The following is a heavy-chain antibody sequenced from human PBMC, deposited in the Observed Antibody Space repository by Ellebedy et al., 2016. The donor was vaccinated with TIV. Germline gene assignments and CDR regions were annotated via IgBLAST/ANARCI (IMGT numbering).Heavy chain of an antibody. Sequence: ASVKVSXKASGYTFTSYYIHWVRQAPGQGLEWMGVINPSGGSTSYAQRFQGRVTMTRDTSTRTVYMELSSLRSEDTAVYYCARGGSNNWNDELYYYGMDVWGQGTTVTVSS. V-gene: IGHV1-46*01. J-gene: IGHJ6*02. CDR1: GYTFTSYY. CDR3: ARGGSNNWNDELYYYGMDV. D-gene: IGHD1-20*01. CDR2: INPSGGST.